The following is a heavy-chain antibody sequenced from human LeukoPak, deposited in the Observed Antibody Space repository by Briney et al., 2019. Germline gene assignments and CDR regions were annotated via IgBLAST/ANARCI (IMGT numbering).Heavy chain of an antibody. D-gene: IGHD2-15*01. V-gene: IGHV4-39*07. Sequence: PSETLSLTCTVSGGSISSSSYYWGWIRQPPGKGLEWIGSIYYSGSTYYNPSLKSRVTISVDTSKNQFSLKLSSVTAADTAVYYCARDMVRRYCSGGSCYSSVNWFDPWGQGTLVTVSS. J-gene: IGHJ5*02. CDR1: GGSISSSSYY. CDR3: ARDMVRRYCSGGSCYSSVNWFDP. CDR2: IYYSGST.